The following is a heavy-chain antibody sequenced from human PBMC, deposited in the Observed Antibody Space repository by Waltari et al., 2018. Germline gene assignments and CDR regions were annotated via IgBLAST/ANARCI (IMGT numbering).Heavy chain of an antibody. Sequence: EVQLVASGGGLVQPGGSLRLACAASGFTFSSHWMHLVRQAPGNGLGGVSRITTDGSGANYADSVKGRFTISRDNAKNTLYLQMNSLRVEDTAVYFCARDLVLGSGSNDYWGLGTLVTVSS. CDR2: ITTDGSGA. J-gene: IGHJ4*02. V-gene: IGHV3-74*01. CDR3: ARDLVLGSGSNDY. CDR1: GFTFSSHW. D-gene: IGHD3-10*01.